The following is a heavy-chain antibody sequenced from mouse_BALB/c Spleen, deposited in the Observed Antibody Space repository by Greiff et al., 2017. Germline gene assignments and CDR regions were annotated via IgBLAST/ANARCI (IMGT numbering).Heavy chain of an antibody. Sequence: EVQLQQSGTVLARPGASVKMSCKASGYTFTSYWMHWVKQRPGQGLEWIGAIYPGNSDTSYNQKFKGKAKLTAVTSTSTAYMELSSLTNEDSAVYYCTRGYGNYYFDYWGQGTTLTGSS. CDR1: GYTFTSYW. V-gene: IGHV1-5*01. CDR3: TRGYGNYYFDY. D-gene: IGHD2-10*02. CDR2: IYPGNSDT. J-gene: IGHJ2*01.